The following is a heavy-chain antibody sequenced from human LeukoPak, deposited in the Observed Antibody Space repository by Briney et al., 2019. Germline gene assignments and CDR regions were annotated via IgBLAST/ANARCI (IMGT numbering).Heavy chain of an antibody. CDR3: AKASHRYSSSSAVDY. Sequence: PGGSLRLSCAASGFTFSNYGMHWVRQAPGKGLEWVAFISYDGNNKYYADSVKGRFTISRDNSKNTLYLQMNSLGAEDTAVYYCAKASHRYSSSSAVDYWGQGTLVTVSS. V-gene: IGHV3-30*18. CDR2: ISYDGNNK. D-gene: IGHD6-6*01. CDR1: GFTFSNYG. J-gene: IGHJ4*02.